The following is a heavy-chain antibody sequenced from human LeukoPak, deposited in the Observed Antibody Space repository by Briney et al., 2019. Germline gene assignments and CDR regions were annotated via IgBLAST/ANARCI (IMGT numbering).Heavy chain of an antibody. CDR1: GGSISGGGYY. CDR3: SSTSGGRPH. CDR2: ISYSGST. J-gene: IGHJ4*02. D-gene: IGHD3-10*01. V-gene: IGHV4-39*01. Sequence: SETLSLTCTVSGGSISGGGYYWGWIRQPPGKGLEWIGSISYSGSTNYNPSLKGRVTISEDTSKNQFSLKVNSVTAEDTAVYYCSSTSGGRPHWGQGTLVTVSS.